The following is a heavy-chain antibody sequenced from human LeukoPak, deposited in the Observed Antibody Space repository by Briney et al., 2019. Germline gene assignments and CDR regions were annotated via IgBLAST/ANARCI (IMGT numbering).Heavy chain of an antibody. CDR2: IKQDGSEK. V-gene: IGHV3-7*01. CDR1: GFTFSSYW. CDR3: ASGLRYFDWLFSSGDY. Sequence: GGSLRLSCAASGFTFSSYWMSWVRQAPGKGLEWVANIKQDGSEKYYVGSVKGRFTISRDNAKNSLYLQMNSLRAEDTAVYYCASGLRYFDWLFSSGDYWGQGTLVTVSS. D-gene: IGHD3-9*01. J-gene: IGHJ4*02.